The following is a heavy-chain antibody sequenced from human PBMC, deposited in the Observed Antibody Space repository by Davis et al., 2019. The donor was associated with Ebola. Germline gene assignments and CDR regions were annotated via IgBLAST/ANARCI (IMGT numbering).Heavy chain of an antibody. CDR1: GFTFTTYA. CDR2: ISGTGGIT. D-gene: IGHD3-10*01. Sequence: GESLKISCAGSGFTFTTYAMTWVRQAPRKGLEWVSTISGTGGITYYADSVKGRFTISRDNSKNTLYLQMNSLRAEDTAVYYCAKDLTLWFGELDYWGQGTLVTVSS. V-gene: IGHV3-23*01. J-gene: IGHJ4*02. CDR3: AKDLTLWFGELDY.